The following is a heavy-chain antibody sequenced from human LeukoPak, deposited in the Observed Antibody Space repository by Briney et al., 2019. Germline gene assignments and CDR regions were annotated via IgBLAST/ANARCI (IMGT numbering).Heavy chain of an antibody. CDR1: GFTFSTFA. CDR3: ARPSNIFYYYDMNV. D-gene: IGHD2-21*01. J-gene: IGHJ6*02. Sequence: GGSLRHSCAASGFTFSTFAMHWVRQAPGKGLDWVAAISYDGSNKYYADSVKGRFTISRDNSKNTLYLQMNSLRGEDRAVYYCARPSNIFYYYDMNVWGQGTTVTVSS. CDR2: ISYDGSNK. V-gene: IGHV3-30-3*01.